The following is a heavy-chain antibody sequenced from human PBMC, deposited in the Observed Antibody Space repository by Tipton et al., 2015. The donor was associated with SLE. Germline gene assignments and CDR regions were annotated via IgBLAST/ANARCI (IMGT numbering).Heavy chain of an antibody. CDR2: IYYSGST. CDR1: GGSISSYY. CDR3: AREGAIHY. D-gene: IGHD4/OR15-4a*01. Sequence: TLSLTCTVSGGSISSYYWSWIRQPPGKGLEWIGYIYYSGSTNYNPSLKSRVTISVDTSKNQFSLKLSSVTAADTAVYYCAREGAIHYWGQGTLVTVSS. V-gene: IGHV4-59*01. J-gene: IGHJ4*02.